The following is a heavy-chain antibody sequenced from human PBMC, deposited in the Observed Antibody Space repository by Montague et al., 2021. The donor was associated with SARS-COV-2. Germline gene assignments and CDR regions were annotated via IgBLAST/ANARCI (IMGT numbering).Heavy chain of an antibody. CDR2: ISHSGST. CDR3: ARGPYRLLFVPRYYGMDV. J-gene: IGHJ6*02. V-gene: IGHV4-34*01. CDR1: GGSLSGYY. D-gene: IGHD2-2*01. Sequence: SETLSLTCAVYGGSLSGYYWSWIRQPPGEGLEWIAEISHSGSTSYNPSLKSRVTISVDTSKNQFSLKLSSATAADTAVYYCARGPYRLLFVPRYYGMDVWGQGAMVTVSS.